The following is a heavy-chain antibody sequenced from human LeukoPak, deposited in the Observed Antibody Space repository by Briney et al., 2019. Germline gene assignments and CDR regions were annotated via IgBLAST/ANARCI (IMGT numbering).Heavy chain of an antibody. CDR2: IIPIFGTA. CDR3: ARIRYSGSYYLGGLDWFDP. Sequence: ASVKVSCKASGYTFTSYYMHWVRQAPGQGLEWMGGIIPIFGTANYAQKFQGRVTITADESTSTAYMELSSLRSEDTAVYYCARIRYSGSYYLGGLDWFDPWGQGTLVTVSS. D-gene: IGHD1-26*01. CDR1: GYTFTSYY. V-gene: IGHV1-69*13. J-gene: IGHJ5*02.